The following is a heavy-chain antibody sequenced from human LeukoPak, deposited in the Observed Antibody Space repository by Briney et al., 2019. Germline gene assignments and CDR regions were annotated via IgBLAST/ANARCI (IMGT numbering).Heavy chain of an antibody. D-gene: IGHD2-15*01. CDR1: GFTFSSHA. CDR3: AKRYCGGAACYSMD. Sequence: GGSLRLSCAASGFTFSSHAMTWVRQTPGKGLEWVSTITAKGGSTYYADSVKGRFTISRDNPKNTLYLQMNGLRAEDTAIYYCAKRYCGGAACYSMDWGQGTLVTASS. J-gene: IGHJ4*02. CDR2: ITAKGGST. V-gene: IGHV3-23*01.